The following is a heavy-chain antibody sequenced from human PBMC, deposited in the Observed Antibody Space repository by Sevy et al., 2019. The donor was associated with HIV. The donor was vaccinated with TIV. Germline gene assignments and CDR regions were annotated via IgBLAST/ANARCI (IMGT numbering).Heavy chain of an antibody. J-gene: IGHJ4*02. CDR3: ARDSTTRPRVLDY. Sequence: SETLSLTCSVSGGSISSYFWTWVRQSPGKGLEWIGNIYFTGNTDYSPSLKSRVTLSLDTSTSQFYLTLKSVTAADTAIYFCARDSTTRPRVLDYWGQGTQVTVSS. CDR2: IYFTGNT. V-gene: IGHV4-59*01. CDR1: GGSISSYF. D-gene: IGHD1-1*01.